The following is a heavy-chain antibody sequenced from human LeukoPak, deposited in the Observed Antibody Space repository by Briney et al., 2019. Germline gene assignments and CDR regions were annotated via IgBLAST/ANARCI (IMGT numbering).Heavy chain of an antibody. V-gene: IGHV1-8*01. CDR3: ARLHDILTGYLDP. Sequence: ASVKVSCKASGYTFTSYDINWVRLATGQGREWMGWMNPNSGNTGYAQKFQGRVTMTRNTSISTAYMELSSLRSEDTAVYYCARLHDILTGYLDPWGQGPLVTVSS. CDR2: MNPNSGNT. D-gene: IGHD3-9*01. CDR1: GYTFTSYD. J-gene: IGHJ5*02.